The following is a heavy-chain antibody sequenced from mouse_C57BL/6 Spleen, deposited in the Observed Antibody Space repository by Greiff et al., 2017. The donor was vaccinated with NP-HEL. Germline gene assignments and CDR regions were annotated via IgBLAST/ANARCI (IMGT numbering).Heavy chain of an antibody. CDR3: ARGRFYYGSSGYFDV. CDR1: GYAFSSSW. Sequence: QVQLQQSGPELVKPGASVKISCKASGYAFSSSWMNWVKQRPGKGLEWIGRIYPGDGDTNYNGKFKGKATLTADKSSSTAYMQLSSLTSEDSAVYFCARGRFYYGSSGYFDVWGTGTTVTVSS. D-gene: IGHD1-1*01. V-gene: IGHV1-82*01. CDR2: IYPGDGDT. J-gene: IGHJ1*03.